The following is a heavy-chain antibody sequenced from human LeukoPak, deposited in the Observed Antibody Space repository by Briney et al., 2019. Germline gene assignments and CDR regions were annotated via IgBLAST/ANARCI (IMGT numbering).Heavy chain of an antibody. CDR3: ARGHHGMDF. CDR2: INQDASEK. J-gene: IGHJ6*02. Sequence: GGSLRLSCAASGFSFRNYWMSCVRQAPGKGLEWVANINQDASEKNYVDSVKGRFIISRDNAKNSLYLQMNSLRAEDTAVYYCARGHHGMDFWGQGTTVTVSS. D-gene: IGHD5-12*01. CDR1: GFSFRNYW. V-gene: IGHV3-7*05.